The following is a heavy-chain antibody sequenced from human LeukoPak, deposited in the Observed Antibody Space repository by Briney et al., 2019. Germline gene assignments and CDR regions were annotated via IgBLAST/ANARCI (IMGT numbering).Heavy chain of an antibody. Sequence: SETLSLTCAVSRYSISSGYYWGWIRQSPGKGLDGLGNIYHTGTTYYNPSLKSRVTISLDTSRNPFSLKVTSLTDAGSPIYTCATMNPRSGDGGSHFFDYWGQGTLVIVSS. CDR2: IYHTGTT. D-gene: IGHD1-26*01. J-gene: IGHJ4*02. V-gene: IGHV4-38-2*01. CDR3: ATMNPRSGDGGSHFFDY. CDR1: RYSISSGYY.